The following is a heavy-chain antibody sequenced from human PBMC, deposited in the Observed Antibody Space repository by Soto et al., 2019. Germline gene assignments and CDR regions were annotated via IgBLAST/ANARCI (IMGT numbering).Heavy chain of an antibody. V-gene: IGHV4-39*01. D-gene: IGHD3-22*01. CDR3: ATDLYYYETTGFYFFLPLDY. CDR1: GGSISSSTYY. Sequence: SETLSLTCTVSGGSISSSTYYWGWIRQPPGKGLEWIGTISYSGATYYNPSLKSRVTISVDTSKNQFSLKLTSVTAADTAVYYCATDLYYYETTGFYFFLPLDYWGQGALVTVSS. J-gene: IGHJ4*02. CDR2: ISYSGAT.